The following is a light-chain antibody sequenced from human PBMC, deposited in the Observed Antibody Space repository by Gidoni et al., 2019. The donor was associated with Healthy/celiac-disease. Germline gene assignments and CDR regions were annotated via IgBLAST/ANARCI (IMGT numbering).Light chain of an antibody. CDR2: QDS. V-gene: IGLV3-1*01. CDR1: KLGDKY. Sequence: SSELTQPPSVSVSPGQTASITCSGDKLGDKYACWYQQKPGQSPVLVIYQDSKRPSGNPERFSGSNSGNTATLTISGTQAMDEADYYCQAWDSSTGVFGGGTKLTVL. CDR3: QAWDSSTGV. J-gene: IGLJ2*01.